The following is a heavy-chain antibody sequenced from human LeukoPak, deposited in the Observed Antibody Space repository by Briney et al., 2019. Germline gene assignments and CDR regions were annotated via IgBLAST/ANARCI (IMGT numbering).Heavy chain of an antibody. V-gene: IGHV4-34*01. CDR3: ATGYYFDY. CDR1: GGSFSGYY. J-gene: IGHJ4*02. CDR2: INHSGST. Sequence: SETLSLTCAVYGGSFSGYYWSWIRPPPGKGLEWIGEINHSGSTNYNPSLKSRVTISVDTSKNQFSLKLSSVTAADTAVYYCATGYYFDYWGQGTLVTVSS.